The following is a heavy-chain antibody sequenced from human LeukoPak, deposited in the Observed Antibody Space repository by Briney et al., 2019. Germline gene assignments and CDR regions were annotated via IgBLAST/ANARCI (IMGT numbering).Heavy chain of an antibody. V-gene: IGHV1-2*02. CDR3: ARGATYDAFDI. J-gene: IGHJ3*02. D-gene: IGHD1-26*01. CDR2: INPNSGGT. CDR1: GYTFTGYY. Sequence: GASVKVSCKASGYTFTGYYMHWVRQAPGQGPEWMGWINPNSGGTKYAQKLQGRVTMTRDTSISTASMEVSRLTPDDTAVYYCARGATYDAFDIWGQGAMVTVSS.